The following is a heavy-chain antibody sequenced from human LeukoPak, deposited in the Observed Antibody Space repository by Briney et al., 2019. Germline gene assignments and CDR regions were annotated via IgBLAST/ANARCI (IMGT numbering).Heavy chain of an antibody. CDR2: IKQDGSEK. J-gene: IGHJ4*02. V-gene: IGHV3-7*01. Sequence: GGSLRLSCAASGFTFSSYWMSWVRQAPGKGLEWVANIKQDGSEKYYVDSVKGRFTISRDNAKNSLYLQMNSLRAEDTAVYYCARDGVAELMSALDYWGQGILVTVSS. D-gene: IGHD1-26*01. CDR3: ARDGVAELMSALDY. CDR1: GFTFSSYW.